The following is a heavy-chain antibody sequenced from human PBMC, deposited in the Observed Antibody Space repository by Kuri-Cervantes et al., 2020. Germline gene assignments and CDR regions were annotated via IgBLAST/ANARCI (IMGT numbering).Heavy chain of an antibody. CDR2: IYSGGHA. CDR1: GFTVNNNY. J-gene: IGHJ4*02. D-gene: IGHD6-13*01. CDR3: ARGSGYAGSWGFDY. Sequence: GESLKISCAASGFTVNNNYMNWVRQAPGKGLEWVSVIYSGGHACYGDSVKGRFTISRDNSNNTLHLQMNSLRVEDTAVYYCARGSGYAGSWGFDYWGQGTLVTVSS. V-gene: IGHV3-53*01.